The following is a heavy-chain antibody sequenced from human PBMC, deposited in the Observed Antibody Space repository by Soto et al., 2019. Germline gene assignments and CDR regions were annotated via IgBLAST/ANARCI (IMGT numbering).Heavy chain of an antibody. CDR2: IKSKTDGGTT. CDR3: TSNRPAAGYYYDSSGYYYPASYYYYYGMDV. D-gene: IGHD3-22*01. Sequence: PGGSLRLSCAASGLTFSNAWMSWVRQAPGKGLEWVGRIKSKTDGGTTDYAAPVKGRFTISRDDSKNTLYLQMNSLKTEDTAVYYCTSNRPAAGYYYDSSGYYYPASYYYYYGMDVWGQGTTVTVSS. V-gene: IGHV3-15*01. CDR1: GLTFSNAW. J-gene: IGHJ6*02.